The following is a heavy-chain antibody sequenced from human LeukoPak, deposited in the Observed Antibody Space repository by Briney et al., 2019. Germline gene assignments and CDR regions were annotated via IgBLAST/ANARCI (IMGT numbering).Heavy chain of an antibody. V-gene: IGHV3-NL1*01. CDR3: TTEYNFNYYDSSGYYY. Sequence: GGSLRLSCAASGFTFSSYGMHWVRQAPGKGLEWVSVIYSGGSTYYAAPVKGRFTISRDDSKNTLYLQMNSLKTEDTAVYYCTTEYNFNYYDSSGYYYRGQGTLVTVSS. D-gene: IGHD3-22*01. J-gene: IGHJ4*02. CDR2: IYSGGST. CDR1: GFTFSSYG.